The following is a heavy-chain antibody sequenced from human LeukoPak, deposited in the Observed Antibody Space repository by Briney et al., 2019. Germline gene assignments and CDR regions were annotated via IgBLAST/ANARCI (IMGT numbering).Heavy chain of an antibody. D-gene: IGHD2-2*01. Sequence: GGSLRLSCAASGFTFSTYAMGWVRQAPGKGLEWVLSISSNGGVTYYADSVKGRFTISRDNSKNTLYLQMNSLRAEDTAVYYCAKDKHYCSTTTCSLYFFDHWGQGTLVTVSS. CDR1: GFTFSTYA. J-gene: IGHJ4*02. CDR2: ISSNGGVT. CDR3: AKDKHYCSTTTCSLYFFDH. V-gene: IGHV3-23*01.